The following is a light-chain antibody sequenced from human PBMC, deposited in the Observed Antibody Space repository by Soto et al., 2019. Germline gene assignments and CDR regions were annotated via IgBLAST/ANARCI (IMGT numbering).Light chain of an antibody. CDR3: HKYNHSPT. Sequence: DIQLTQSPSSLSASVGDRVTITCRASQAISSYLAWYQQKPGKVPELLIYATSTLQSGATFRFSGSGSGTDFTITISSLQHEDVATYYCHKYNHSPTFGGGTKVEIK. V-gene: IGKV1-27*01. J-gene: IGKJ4*01. CDR2: ATS. CDR1: QAISSY.